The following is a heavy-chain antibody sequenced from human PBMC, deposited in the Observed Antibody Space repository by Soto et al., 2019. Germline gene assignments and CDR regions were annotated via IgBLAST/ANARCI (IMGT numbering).Heavy chain of an antibody. CDR3: ARGSRGYCSSTSCYYYYYYMDV. CDR1: GFTFSSYG. D-gene: IGHD2-2*01. V-gene: IGHV3-33*01. J-gene: IGHJ6*03. CDR2: IWYDGSNK. Sequence: GGSLRLSCAASGFTFSSYGMHWVRQAPGKGLEWVAVIWYDGSNKYYADSVKGRFTISRDNSKNTLYLQMNSLRAEDTAVYYCARGSRGYCSSTSCYYYYYYMDVWGKGTTVTVSS.